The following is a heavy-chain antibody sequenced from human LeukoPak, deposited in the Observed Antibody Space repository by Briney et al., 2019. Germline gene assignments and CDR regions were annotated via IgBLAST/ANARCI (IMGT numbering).Heavy chain of an antibody. D-gene: IGHD2-15*01. CDR2: IRGDETIA. CDR3: ARTDNLDY. J-gene: IGHJ4*02. V-gene: IGHV3-74*03. CDR1: GFIFTTW. Sequence: GGSLSLSCAASGFIFTTWMHWVRQAPGKGLVWVARIRGDETIATYAESVKGRFTISRDNARNTLYLQMNSLRAEDTAVYYCARTDNLDYWGQGTPVTVSS.